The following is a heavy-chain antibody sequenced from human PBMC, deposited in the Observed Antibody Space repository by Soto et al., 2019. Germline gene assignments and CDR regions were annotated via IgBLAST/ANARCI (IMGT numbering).Heavy chain of an antibody. CDR3: ARIDRLGHYYYYGMDV. V-gene: IGHV4-59*01. Sequence: PSETLSLTCTVSGASISSYYWSWLRQPPGKGLEWIGYIYYLGRINYNPSLESRVTISADTSKNQFSLKLSSVTAADTAVYYCARIDRLGHYYYYGMDVWGQGTTVTVSS. J-gene: IGHJ6*02. CDR1: GASISSYY. CDR2: IYYLGRI. D-gene: IGHD3-16*01.